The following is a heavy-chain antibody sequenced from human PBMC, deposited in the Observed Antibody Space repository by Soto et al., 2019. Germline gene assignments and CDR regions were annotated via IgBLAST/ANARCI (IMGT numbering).Heavy chain of an antibody. D-gene: IGHD2-15*01. CDR1: GYTFTSYD. V-gene: IGHV1-8*01. Sequence: GASVKVSCKASGYTFTSYDINWVRQATGQGLEWMGWMSPNSGNTGYAQKFQGRVTMTRNTSISTAYMELSSLRSEDTAVYYCARAGRSKDIVSTTDAFDIWGQGTMVTVSS. J-gene: IGHJ3*02. CDR3: ARAGRSKDIVSTTDAFDI. CDR2: MSPNSGNT.